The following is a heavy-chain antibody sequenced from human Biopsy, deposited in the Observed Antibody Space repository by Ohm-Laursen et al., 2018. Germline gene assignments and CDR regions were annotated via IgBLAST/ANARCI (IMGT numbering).Heavy chain of an antibody. CDR3: ARESGPHSGSFAY. Sequence: SSVKVSCKSSGGPFGSYAINWMRQAPGQGPEWMGDIIPMYRTSNYAQKFQGRLTITADEYTSTAYMELNSLTSEDTAVYYCARESGPHSGSFAYWGQGTLVTVSS. CDR2: IIPMYRTS. CDR1: GGPFGSYA. J-gene: IGHJ4*02. V-gene: IGHV1-69*01. D-gene: IGHD6-6*01.